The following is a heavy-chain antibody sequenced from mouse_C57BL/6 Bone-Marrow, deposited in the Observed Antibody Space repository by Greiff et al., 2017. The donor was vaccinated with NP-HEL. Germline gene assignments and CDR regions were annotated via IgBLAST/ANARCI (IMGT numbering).Heavy chain of an antibody. D-gene: IGHD2-5*01. CDR3: ARHYSNYVDY. CDR2: ISNGGGST. J-gene: IGHJ4*01. V-gene: IGHV5-12*01. Sequence: EVKLVESGGGLVQPGGSLKLSCAASGFTFSDYYMYWVRQTPEKRLEWVAYISNGGGSTYYPDTVKGRFTISRDNAKNTLYLQMSRLKSEDTAMYYCARHYSNYVDYWGQGTSVTVSS. CDR1: GFTFSDYY.